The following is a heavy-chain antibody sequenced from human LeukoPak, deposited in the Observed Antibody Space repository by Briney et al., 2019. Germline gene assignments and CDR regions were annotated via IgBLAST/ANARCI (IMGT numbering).Heavy chain of an antibody. CDR3: ARERQDTVIHSGAFDI. Sequence: GGSXRLSCAXSGFTFSNYFMHWVRQAPGKGLEWVADIASDGSHTFYVESVKGRFTISRDNSKNTLYLQMNSLGPEDTAVYFCARERQDTVIHSGAFDIWGQGTMVTVSS. CDR1: GFTFSNYF. CDR2: IASDGSHT. J-gene: IGHJ3*02. V-gene: IGHV3-30-3*01. D-gene: IGHD2-21*02.